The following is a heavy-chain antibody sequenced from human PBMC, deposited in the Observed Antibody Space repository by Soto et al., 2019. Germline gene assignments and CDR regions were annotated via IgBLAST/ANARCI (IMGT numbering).Heavy chain of an antibody. CDR1: GGTFRSYS. CDR3: ARPDEGGYSSNHHYYYALDV. CDR2: IIPIFDIT. J-gene: IGHJ6*02. D-gene: IGHD3-22*01. V-gene: IGHV1-69*13. Sequence: SVKVSCKASGGTFRSYSISWVRQAPGQGLEWMGGIIPIFDITNYAQKFQGRVTITADESTSSAYMELSSLGSDDTAVYYCARPDEGGYSSNHHYYYALDVWGQGTTVTVSS.